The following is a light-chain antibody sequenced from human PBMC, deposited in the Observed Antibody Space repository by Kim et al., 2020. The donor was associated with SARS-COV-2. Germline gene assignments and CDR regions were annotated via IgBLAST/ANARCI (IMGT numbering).Light chain of an antibody. Sequence: SPGARAPCSGRASQVFSSGYLAWYQHKPGQAPRLLIYGAASRATGIPGRFSSSGSGTDFTLTISRLEPEDFAVYYCQQYGSSHTFGPGTKVDIK. J-gene: IGKJ3*01. V-gene: IGKV3-20*01. CDR1: QVFSSGY. CDR3: QQYGSSHT. CDR2: GAA.